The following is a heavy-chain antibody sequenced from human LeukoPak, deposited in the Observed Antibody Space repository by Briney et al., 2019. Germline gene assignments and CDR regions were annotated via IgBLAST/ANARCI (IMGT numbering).Heavy chain of an antibody. J-gene: IGHJ1*01. CDR2: IKSKTDGGTT. CDR3: STDRLFFQH. Sequence: GGSLRLSCAASGFTLGSAWMSWVRQTPGKGLEWVGRIKSKTDGGTTDYAAPGKGRFTISRDDSKNTLFLEMDSLQTEGTAVYYCSTDRLFFQHWGQGTLVTVSS. D-gene: IGHD2-21*02. V-gene: IGHV3-15*01. CDR1: GFTLGSAW.